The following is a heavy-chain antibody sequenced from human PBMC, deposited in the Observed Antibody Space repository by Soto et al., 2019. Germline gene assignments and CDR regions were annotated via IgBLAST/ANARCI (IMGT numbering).Heavy chain of an antibody. D-gene: IGHD2-15*01. CDR1: GGTFSSYA. CDR3: ASRRIGYCSGGSCSRLGY. J-gene: IGHJ4*02. CDR2: IIPIFGTA. V-gene: IGHV1-69*01. Sequence: QVQLVQSGAEVKKPGSSVKVSCKASGGTFSSYAISWVRQAPGQGPEWMGGIIPIFGTANYAQKFQGRVTITADESTSTAYMELSSLRSEDTAVYYCASRRIGYCSGGSCSRLGYWGQGTLVTVSS.